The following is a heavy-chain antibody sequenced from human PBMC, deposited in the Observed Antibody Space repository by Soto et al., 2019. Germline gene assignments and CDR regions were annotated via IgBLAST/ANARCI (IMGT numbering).Heavy chain of an antibody. Sequence: PSETLSLTCTVSSGSIGRNSYYWAWIRQPPGMGLEWIASISYTGNSYYNPSLKSRVTISVDTSKNHFSLKLSSVTAADTAVYYCARVGARYGDYLDYWGQGTLVTVSS. V-gene: IGHV4-39*02. D-gene: IGHD4-17*01. CDR3: ARVGARYGDYLDY. CDR2: ISYTGNS. CDR1: SGSIGRNSYY. J-gene: IGHJ4*02.